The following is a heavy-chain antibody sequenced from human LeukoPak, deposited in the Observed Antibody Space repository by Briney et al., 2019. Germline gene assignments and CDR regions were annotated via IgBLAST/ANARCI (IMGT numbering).Heavy chain of an antibody. CDR3: AKSRSGSANWALQIFDN. V-gene: IGHV3-48*01. J-gene: IGHJ4*02. D-gene: IGHD1-1*01. Sequence: PGGSLRLSCAASGFTFSSCSMNWVRQAPGKGLEWVSYISSSSSTIYYADSVKGRFTISRDNSKNSLFVQMNSLRAEDTAVYFCAKSRSGSANWALQIFDNWGQGTLVTVSS. CDR2: ISSSSSTI. CDR1: GFTFSSCS.